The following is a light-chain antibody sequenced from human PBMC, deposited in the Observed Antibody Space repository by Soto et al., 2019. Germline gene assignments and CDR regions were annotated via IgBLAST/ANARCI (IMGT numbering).Light chain of an antibody. CDR2: AAS. J-gene: IGKJ1*01. CDR3: QQSYSTPRT. Sequence: DIQMTQSPSTLSASVGDRVTITCRASQGISSYLVWYQQKPGKAPKLLIYAASTLQSGVPSRFSGSGSGTDFTLTISSLQPEDFATYYCQQSYSTPRTFGQGTKVDIK. V-gene: IGKV1-39*01. CDR1: QGISSY.